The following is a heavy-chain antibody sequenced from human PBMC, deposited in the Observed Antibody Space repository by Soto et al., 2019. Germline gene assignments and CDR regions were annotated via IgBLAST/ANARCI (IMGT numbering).Heavy chain of an antibody. V-gene: IGHV3-23*01. CDR2: ISGSGGST. J-gene: IGHJ3*02. D-gene: IGHD3-3*01. CDR1: GFTFSSYA. CDR3: AKGASDFWSGYYSHDAFDI. Sequence: GGSLRLSCAASGFTFSSYAMSWVRQAPGKGLEWVSAISGSGGSTYYADSVKGRFTISRDNSKNTLYLQMNSLRAEDTAVYYCAKGASDFWSGYYSHDAFDIWGQGTMVTVSS.